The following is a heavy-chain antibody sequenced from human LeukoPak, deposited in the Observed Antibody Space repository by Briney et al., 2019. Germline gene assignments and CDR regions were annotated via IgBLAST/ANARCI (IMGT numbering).Heavy chain of an antibody. V-gene: IGHV3-23*01. D-gene: IGHD3-10*01. CDR1: GFTFSSYG. CDR3: AKDRLRVAGGLDY. CDR2: ISDSGGST. J-gene: IGHJ4*02. Sequence: GGSLRLSCEASGFTFSSYGMSWVRQAPGKGLEWVSSISDSGGSTYYADSVKGRFTISRDNSKNTLYVQMNSLRAEDTAVYYCAKDRLRVAGGLDYWGQGTLVTVSS.